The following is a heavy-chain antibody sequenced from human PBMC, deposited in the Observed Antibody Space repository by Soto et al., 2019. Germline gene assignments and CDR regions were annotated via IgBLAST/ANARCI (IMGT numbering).Heavy chain of an antibody. J-gene: IGHJ2*01. CDR1: GYTFTSYA. CDR3: ARAPSWWYFDL. V-gene: IGHV1-3*05. Sequence: QVQLVQYEAEEKKPGASVKVSCKASGYTFTSYAMHWVRQAPGQRLEWMGWINAGNGNTKYSQKFQGRVTITRDTSASTAYMELRSLRSEDTAVYYCARAPSWWYFDLWGRGTLVTVSS. CDR2: INAGNGNT.